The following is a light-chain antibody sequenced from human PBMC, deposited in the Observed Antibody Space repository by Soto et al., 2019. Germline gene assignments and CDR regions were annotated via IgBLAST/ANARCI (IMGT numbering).Light chain of an antibody. CDR3: QQYGSSPPIT. Sequence: EIVLTQSPGTLSLSPGERATLSCRASQSFSSSYLAWYQQKPGQAPRLLIYGASSRATGIPDRFSGSGSGKDFNFNISRLEPEDFAVYYCQQYGSSPPITFGQGTRLEIK. CDR2: GAS. V-gene: IGKV3-20*01. CDR1: QSFSSSY. J-gene: IGKJ5*01.